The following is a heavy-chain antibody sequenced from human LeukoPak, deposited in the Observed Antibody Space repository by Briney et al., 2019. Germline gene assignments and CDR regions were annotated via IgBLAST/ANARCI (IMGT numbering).Heavy chain of an antibody. D-gene: IGHD1-26*01. CDR2: INPNSGGA. J-gene: IGHJ3*02. CDR3: ARGGWSDYKESDPFDI. V-gene: IGHV1-2*02. CDR1: GYTFTGYY. Sequence: ASVKVSCKASGYTFTGYYMHWVRQAPGQGLEWMGWINPNSGGANYAQKFQGRVTMTRDTSISTAYMELSRLRSDDTAVYYCARGGWSDYKESDPFDIWGQGTMVTVSS.